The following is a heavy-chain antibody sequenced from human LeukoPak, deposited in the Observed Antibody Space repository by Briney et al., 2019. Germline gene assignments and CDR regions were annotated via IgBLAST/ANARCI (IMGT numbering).Heavy chain of an antibody. J-gene: IGHJ4*02. CDR2: ISYDGSNK. V-gene: IGHV3-30*04. Sequence: GGSLRLSCAASGFTFSSYAMSWVRQAPGKGLEWVAVISYDGSNKYYADSVKGRFTISRDNSKNTLYLQMNSLRAEDTAVYYCARPPFGDIGPYWGQGTLVTVSS. CDR1: GFTFSSYA. D-gene: IGHD2-15*01. CDR3: ARPPFGDIGPY.